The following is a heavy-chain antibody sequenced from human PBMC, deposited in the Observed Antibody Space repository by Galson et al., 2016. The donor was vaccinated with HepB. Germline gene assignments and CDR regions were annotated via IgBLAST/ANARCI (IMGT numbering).Heavy chain of an antibody. CDR3: ARESLGIVGATEFDY. D-gene: IGHD1-26*01. CDR2: IWNDGSNK. Sequence: SLRLSCAASGFTFSSYGMHWVRQAPGKGLEWVAVIWNDGSNKYYADSVKGRSTISRDNSKNTLYLQMNSLRAEDTAVYYCARESLGIVGATEFDYWGQGTLVTVSS. CDR1: GFTFSSYG. V-gene: IGHV3-33*01. J-gene: IGHJ4*02.